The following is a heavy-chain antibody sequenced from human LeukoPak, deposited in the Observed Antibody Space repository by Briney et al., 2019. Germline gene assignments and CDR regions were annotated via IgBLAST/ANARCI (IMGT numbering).Heavy chain of an antibody. CDR2: IIPIFGTA. D-gene: IGHD2-15*01. CDR1: GGTFSSYA. J-gene: IGHJ4*02. CDR3: AVQGWYCSGGSCYYFDY. Sequence: ASVKVSCKASGGTFSSYAISWVRQAPGQGLEWMGGIIPIFGTANYAQKFQGRVTITTDESTSTAYMELSSLRSEDTAVYYCAVQGWYCSGGSCYYFDYWGQGTLVTVSS. V-gene: IGHV1-69*05.